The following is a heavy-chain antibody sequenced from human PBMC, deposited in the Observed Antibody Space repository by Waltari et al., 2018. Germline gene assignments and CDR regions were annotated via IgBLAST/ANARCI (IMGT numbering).Heavy chain of an antibody. CDR1: GFTVSNYW. CDR3: VRVDNNGLEPFDY. Sequence: EVQLVESGGGLVQPGGSLRLSCAASGFTVSNYWIHWVRQAPGKGLVWVSCINGDGSRMTYADSVKGRFTLSRDNAKSTVYLQMSSLRAEDTALYYCVRVDNNGLEPFDYWGQGTLVTVSS. CDR2: INGDGSRM. V-gene: IGHV3-74*02. J-gene: IGHJ4*02. D-gene: IGHD1-1*01.